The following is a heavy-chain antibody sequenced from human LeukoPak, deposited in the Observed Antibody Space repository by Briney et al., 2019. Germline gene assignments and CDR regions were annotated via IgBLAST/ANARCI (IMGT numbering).Heavy chain of an antibody. CDR3: ARGEGRTTELPFDY. CDR2: ISAYNGNT. D-gene: IGHD1-7*01. V-gene: IGHV1-18*01. CDR1: GYTFTSHG. J-gene: IGHJ4*02. Sequence: ASVKVSCKASGYTFTSHGISWVRQAPGQGLEWMVWISAYNGNTNYAQKLQGRVTMTTDTSTSTAYMELRSLRSDDTAVYYCARGEGRTTELPFDYWGQGTLVTVSS.